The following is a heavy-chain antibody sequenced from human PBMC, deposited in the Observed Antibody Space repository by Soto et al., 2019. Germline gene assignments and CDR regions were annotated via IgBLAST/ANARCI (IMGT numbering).Heavy chain of an antibody. CDR2: IYHSGST. CDR3: ARRGSDHWYGDL. V-gene: IGHV4-59*08. Sequence: QVQLQESGPGLVKPSENLSLTCTVSGDSITSAYWSWIRQTPGQRLEWIGYIYHSGSTMYNPSLKSRVPTSVDTSKNQFSLKLSSVTAADTGVYYCARRGSDHWYGDLWGRGTLVTVSS. D-gene: IGHD3-10*01. CDR1: GDSITSAY. J-gene: IGHJ2*01.